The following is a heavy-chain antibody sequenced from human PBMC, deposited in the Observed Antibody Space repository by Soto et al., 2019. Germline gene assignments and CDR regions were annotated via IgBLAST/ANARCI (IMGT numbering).Heavy chain of an antibody. J-gene: IGHJ4*03. Sequence: CPLDKDGQDPFKGLEWVAVITYDGSNTYYADSVKGRFTISRDNSKNTLYLQMNRLRAEDTAVYYCARIVLRFFLWLLCY. D-gene: IGHD3-3*01. CDR3: ARIVLRFFLWLLCY. CDR2: ITYDGSNT. CDR1: CP. V-gene: IGHV3-30-3*01.